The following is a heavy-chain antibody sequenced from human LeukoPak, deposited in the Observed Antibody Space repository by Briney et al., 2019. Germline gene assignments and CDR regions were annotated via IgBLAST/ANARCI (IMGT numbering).Heavy chain of an antibody. V-gene: IGHV3-23*01. CDR1: GFTFSSYA. J-gene: IGHJ5*02. CDR2: ISGSGGGT. D-gene: IGHD6-13*01. CDR3: AAGGHSSSRRHLFDP. Sequence: GGSLRLSCAASGFTFSSYAMSWVRQAAGKGLEWVSLISGSGGGTYYADSVKGRFTISRDNSKNTLYLQMNSLRAEDTAVYYCAAGGHSSSRRHLFDPWGQGTLVTVSS.